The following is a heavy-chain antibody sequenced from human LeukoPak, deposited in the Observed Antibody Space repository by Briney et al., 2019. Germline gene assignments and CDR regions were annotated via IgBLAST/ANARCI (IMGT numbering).Heavy chain of an antibody. CDR1: GYTFTGYY. J-gene: IGHJ4*02. D-gene: IGHD3-10*01. Sequence: ASVKVSCKASGYTFTGYYMHWVRQAPGQGLEWMGWINPNGGGTNYAQKFQGRVTMTRDTSISTAYMELSRLRSDDTAVYYCARAHYSSGRAGPSRPRFDNWGQGTLVTVSS. CDR2: INPNGGGT. CDR3: ARAHYSSGRAGPSRPRFDN. V-gene: IGHV1-2*02.